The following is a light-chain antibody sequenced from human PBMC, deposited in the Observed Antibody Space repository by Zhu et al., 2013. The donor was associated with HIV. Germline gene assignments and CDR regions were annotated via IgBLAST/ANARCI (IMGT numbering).Light chain of an antibody. J-gene: IGKJ4*01. CDR2: WAS. Sequence: DIVLTQSPESLTLSVGERATVNCKSSQSLLYTSTNRNYMSWYQQRLGQPPKLLIYWASTRESGVPDRFSASGSGTNFTLIIDNLQAEDVAVYYCHQHYNTPFTFGRRD. V-gene: IGKV4-1*01. CDR3: HQHYNTPFT. CDR1: QSLLYTSTNRNY.